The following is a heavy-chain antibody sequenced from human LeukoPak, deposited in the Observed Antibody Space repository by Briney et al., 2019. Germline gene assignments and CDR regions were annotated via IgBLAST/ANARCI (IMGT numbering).Heavy chain of an antibody. CDR2: ISSSGSYI. V-gene: IGHV3-21*01. D-gene: IGHD3-16*02. J-gene: IGHJ4*02. Sequence: GGSLRLSCAASGFTFSSYSMNWVRQAPGKGLEWVSSISSSGSYIYYADSVKGRFTISRDNAKNSLYLQMNSLRAEDTAVYYCARGSFLITFGGFIGWGQGTLVTVSS. CDR3: ARGSFLITFGGFIG. CDR1: GFTFSSYS.